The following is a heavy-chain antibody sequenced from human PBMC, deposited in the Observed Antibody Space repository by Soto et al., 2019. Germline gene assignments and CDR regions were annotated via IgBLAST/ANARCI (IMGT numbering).Heavy chain of an antibody. Sequence: ASVKVSCKASGYTFTGYYLHWLRQAPGQGLEWMGWINPNNGDTNYAQNFQGRVTMTRDTSISTAYMELSGLRSDDTAVYYCARVHTYYYYSGSFDYWGQGTLVTVSS. CDR3: ARVHTYYYYSGSFDY. V-gene: IGHV1-2*02. D-gene: IGHD2-15*01. CDR2: INPNNGDT. J-gene: IGHJ4*02. CDR1: GYTFTGYY.